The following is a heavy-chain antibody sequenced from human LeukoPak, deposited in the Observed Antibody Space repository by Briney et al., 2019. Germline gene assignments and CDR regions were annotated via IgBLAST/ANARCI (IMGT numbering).Heavy chain of an antibody. CDR1: GFTFSSYW. V-gene: IGHV3-7*01. J-gene: IGHJ4*02. CDR3: ARASMGGRDYHLDS. CDR2: IKQDGTDK. Sequence: GGSLRLSCAASGFTFSSYWMTWVRQAPGKGLEWVANIKQDGTDKYYVDSVKGRFAISRDNAKNSLFLQLGSPRADDTAVYYCARASMGGRDYHLDSWGQGTLVTVSS. D-gene: IGHD4/OR15-4a*01.